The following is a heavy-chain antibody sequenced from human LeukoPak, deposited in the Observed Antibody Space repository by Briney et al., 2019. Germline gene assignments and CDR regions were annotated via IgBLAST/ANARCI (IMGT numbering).Heavy chain of an antibody. J-gene: IGHJ4*01. Sequence: PGGSLRLSCATSGFTFSSYGMSWVRQAPGKGLERISAISAGGDSTYYADSVRGRFTISKDESKTTLFLQMNSLRAEDTAIYYCAAPPRAGARPPYDYWGHGAQVTVSS. CDR1: GFTFSSYG. D-gene: IGHD6-6*01. V-gene: IGHV3-23*01. CDR2: ISAGGDST. CDR3: AAPPRAGARPPYDY.